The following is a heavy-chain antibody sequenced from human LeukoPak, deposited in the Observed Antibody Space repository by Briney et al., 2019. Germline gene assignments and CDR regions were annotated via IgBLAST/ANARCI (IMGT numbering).Heavy chain of an antibody. CDR2: INHSGST. CDR1: GGSFSGYY. D-gene: IGHD6-13*01. J-gene: IGHJ5*02. CDR3: ASGIAAAGTNNWFDP. Sequence: SETLSLTCAVYGGSFSGYYWSWIRQPPGKGLEWLGEINHSGSTNYNPSLKSRVTISVDTSKNQFSLKLSSVTAADTAVYYCASGIAAAGTNNWFDPWGQGTLVTVSS. V-gene: IGHV4-34*01.